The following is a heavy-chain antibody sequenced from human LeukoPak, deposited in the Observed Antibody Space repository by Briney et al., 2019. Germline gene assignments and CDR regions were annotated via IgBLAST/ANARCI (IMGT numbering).Heavy chain of an antibody. J-gene: IGHJ4*02. V-gene: IGHV4-34*01. D-gene: IGHD1-26*01. Sequence: SEPLSLPCAVYGGSFSGHYWSWLRQSPGKGLEWIGEINHSGITNYNPSLKSRVTISVDTSKNQFSLKLSSVTAADTAVYYCTYSGSYYPDYWGQGTLVTVSS. CDR1: GGSFSGHY. CDR2: INHSGIT. CDR3: TYSGSYYPDY.